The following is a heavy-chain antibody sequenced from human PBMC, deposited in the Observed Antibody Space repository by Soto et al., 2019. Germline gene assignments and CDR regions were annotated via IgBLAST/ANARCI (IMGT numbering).Heavy chain of an antibody. CDR1: GYTFTDFY. Sequence: ASVKVSFKTSGYTFTDFYINWLRQAPGQGLEWVGWINPNTGCTKPSQRFQGRVTLTRDTSITTAYMELTRLTSEDTAVYFCATQTGTVPNFADHWGQGTLVTVSS. D-gene: IGHD1-1*01. J-gene: IGHJ4*02. V-gene: IGHV1-2*02. CDR2: INPNTGCT. CDR3: ATQTGTVPNFADH.